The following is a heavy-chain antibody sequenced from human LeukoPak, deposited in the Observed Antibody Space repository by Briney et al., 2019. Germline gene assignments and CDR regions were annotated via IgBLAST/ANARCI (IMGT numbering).Heavy chain of an antibody. D-gene: IGHD3-10*02. V-gene: IGHV4-4*07. J-gene: IGHJ4*02. CDR2: IYTSGST. CDR1: GGSISSYY. CDR3: ASTWAPPRPRITTLGNYFDY. Sequence: SETLSLTCTVSGGSISSYYWSWIRQPAGKGLEWIGRIYTSGSTSYNPSLKSRVTMSVDTSKNQFSLKLSSVTAADTAVYYCASTWAPPRPRITTLGNYFDYWGQGTLVTVSS.